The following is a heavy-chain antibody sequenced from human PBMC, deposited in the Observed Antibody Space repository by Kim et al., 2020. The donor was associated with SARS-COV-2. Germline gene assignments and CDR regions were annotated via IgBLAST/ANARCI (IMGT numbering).Heavy chain of an antibody. D-gene: IGHD3-22*01. CDR3: ARAERGTMIVVVIPYYYYYVDV. J-gene: IGHJ6*03. Sequence: ASVKVYCKASGCTFTKYDINWVRQATGHGLEWMGWMNPNSGNTGYAQKFQGRVTMTRNTSISTAYMELSSLRSEDTAVYYCARAERGTMIVVVIPYYYYYVDVWGKGTTVTVS. CDR1: GCTFTKYD. CDR2: MNPNSGNT. V-gene: IGHV1-8*01.